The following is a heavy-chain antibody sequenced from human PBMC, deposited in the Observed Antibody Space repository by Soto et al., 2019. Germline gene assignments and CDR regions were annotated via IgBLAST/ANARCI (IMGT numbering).Heavy chain of an antibody. CDR3: ARYSGYDGFDY. CDR1: GGSISSGGYY. J-gene: IGHJ4*02. V-gene: IGHV4-31*03. Sequence: QVQLQESGPGLVKPSQTLSLTCTVSGGSISSGGYYWSWIRQHPGKGLEWIGYIYYSGSTYYNPSLKSXXTXSXXTSKNQFSLKLSSVTAADTAVYYCARYSGYDGFDYWGQGTLVTVSS. CDR2: IYYSGST. D-gene: IGHD5-12*01.